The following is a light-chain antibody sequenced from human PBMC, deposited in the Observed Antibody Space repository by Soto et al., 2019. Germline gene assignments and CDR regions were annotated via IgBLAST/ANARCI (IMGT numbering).Light chain of an antibody. CDR2: EVS. CDR1: STDFVSYNR. CDR3: SLYTSENAYV. Sequence: QSALTQPPSVSGSPGQSVTISCTGTSTDFVSYNRVSWYQQPPGTAPKLMIYEVSKRPSGVPDRFSGPKSGNTASLTISGLQAAEEADYYCSLYTSENAYVFGPGTKVTV. J-gene: IGLJ1*01. V-gene: IGLV2-18*01.